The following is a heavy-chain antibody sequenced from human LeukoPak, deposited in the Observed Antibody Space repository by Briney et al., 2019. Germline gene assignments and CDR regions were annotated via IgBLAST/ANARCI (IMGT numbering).Heavy chain of an antibody. Sequence: GASVKVSCKASRYTFTDYYIHWLRQAPGQGLEWMGWINPDSGGTNYAQKFQGRVTMTRDTSISTVYMELSRLRSDDTAVYYCARGGWVRRVITRTGLDYWGKGTLVTVSS. CDR2: INPDSGGT. CDR3: ARGGWVRRVITRTGLDY. J-gene: IGHJ4*02. V-gene: IGHV1-2*02. D-gene: IGHD3-10*01. CDR1: RYTFTDYY.